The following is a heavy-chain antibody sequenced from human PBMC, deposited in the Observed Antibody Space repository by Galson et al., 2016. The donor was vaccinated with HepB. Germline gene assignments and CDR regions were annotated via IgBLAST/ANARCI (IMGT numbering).Heavy chain of an antibody. CDR1: GYSFSGFG. J-gene: IGHJ4*02. D-gene: IGHD2-21*02. V-gene: IGHV1-18*01. Sequence: SVKVSCKASGYSFSGFGVSWVRQAPGQGLEWMGWIRPYSGNTNYAQDFQGRVIMATDTSTRTVYMELRSLRSDNTAVYYCAREYGGDIDYWGQGTLVTISS. CDR3: AREYGGDIDY. CDR2: IRPYSGNT.